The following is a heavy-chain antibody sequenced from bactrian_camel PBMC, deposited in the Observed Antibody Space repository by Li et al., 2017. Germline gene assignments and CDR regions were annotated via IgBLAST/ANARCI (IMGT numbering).Heavy chain of an antibody. Sequence: ESGGGLVQPGGSLRLSCAASGFTFSGYPMYWVRQAPGKQQREGVAHFESDGTPRYADAVKGRFTISQNNAKNTLYLQMNSLKPEDTAIYYCAADAPADCAERYWNFVGNRWGEGTQVTVS. CDR3: AADAPADCAERYWNFVGNR. CDR2: FESDGTP. J-gene: IGHJ4*01. CDR1: GFTFSGYP. V-gene: IGHV3S53*01. D-gene: IGHD1*01.